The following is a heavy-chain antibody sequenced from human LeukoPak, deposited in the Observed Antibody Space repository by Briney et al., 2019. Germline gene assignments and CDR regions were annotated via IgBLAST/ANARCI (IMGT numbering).Heavy chain of an antibody. J-gene: IGHJ4*02. Sequence: PSETLSLTCAVYGGSFSGYYWSWIRQPPGKGLEWIGEINHSGSTNYNPSLKSRVTISVDTSKNQFSLKLSSVTAADTAVYYCAREVGQWLAEIDYWGQGTLVTVSS. CDR3: AREVGQWLAEIDY. D-gene: IGHD6-19*01. CDR1: GGSFSGYY. V-gene: IGHV4-34*01. CDR2: INHSGST.